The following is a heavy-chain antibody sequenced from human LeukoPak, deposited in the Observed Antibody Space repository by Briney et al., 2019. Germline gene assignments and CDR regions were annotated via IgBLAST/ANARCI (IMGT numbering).Heavy chain of an antibody. CDR2: IKSKTDGGTT. CDR3: TTEGVSGRVGLGPPPARARRRGYFDY. CDR1: GFTFSNAW. Sequence: GGSLRLSCAASGFTFSNAWMSWVRQAPGKGLEWVGRIKSKTDGGTTDYAAPVKGRFTISRDDSKNTLYLQMNSLKTEDTAVYYCTTEGVSGRVGLGPPPARARRRGYFDYWGQGTLVTVSS. D-gene: IGHD3-10*01. V-gene: IGHV3-15*01. J-gene: IGHJ4*02.